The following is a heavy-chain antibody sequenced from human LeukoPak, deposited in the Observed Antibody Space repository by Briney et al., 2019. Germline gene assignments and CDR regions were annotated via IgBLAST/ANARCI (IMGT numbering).Heavy chain of an antibody. CDR3: ARVVASTSIDS. Sequence: SETLSLTCTVSGYSISSGYYWGWIRQPPGKGLAWIGSIFHSGSVYYNPSLKSRVTISVDPSKNRFSLKLTSVTAADTAVYYCARVVASTSIDSWGQGTLVTVSS. V-gene: IGHV4-38-2*02. J-gene: IGHJ4*02. CDR2: IFHSGSV. D-gene: IGHD2-15*01. CDR1: GYSISSGYY.